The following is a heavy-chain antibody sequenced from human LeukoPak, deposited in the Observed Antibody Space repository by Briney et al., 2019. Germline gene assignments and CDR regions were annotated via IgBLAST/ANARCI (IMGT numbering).Heavy chain of an antibody. CDR3: TREDLGVGWTYFDY. CDR1: GFTFGNYD. D-gene: IGHD6-19*01. CDR2: IGDGGAT. Sequence: PVGSRRLSFAALGFTFGNYDMTWVRQSLGKGLRWISAIGDGGATYYPGSVKGRFTISRDNAKNSLYLQMNSLRAGDTAVYYCTREDLGVGWTYFDYWGQGTLVTVSS. V-gene: IGHV3-13*04. J-gene: IGHJ4*02.